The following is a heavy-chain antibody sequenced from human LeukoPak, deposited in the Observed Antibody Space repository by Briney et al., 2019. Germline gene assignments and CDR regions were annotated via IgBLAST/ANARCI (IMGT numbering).Heavy chain of an antibody. Sequence: GGSLRLSCAASGFIFSSYAMSWVRQAPGKGLEWVSGISGSGGNTYNADSVKGRFTISRDNSKNTLYLQMNSLRAEDTAVYYCARDPKRYFDWLPYPNWFDPWGQGTLVTVSS. CDR3: ARDPKRYFDWLPYPNWFDP. CDR2: ISGSGGNT. V-gene: IGHV3-23*01. J-gene: IGHJ5*02. D-gene: IGHD3-9*01. CDR1: GFIFSSYA.